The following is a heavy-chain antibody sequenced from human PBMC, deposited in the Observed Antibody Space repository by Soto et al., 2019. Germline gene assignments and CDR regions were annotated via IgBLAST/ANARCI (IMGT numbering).Heavy chain of an antibody. Sequence: GGSLRLSCEASGFTFNDYSMDWVRQAPEKGLEWVSSISSSGTYIYYADSVKGRFAISRDNANNVMYLQMDTLRAEDTAVYYCVRAGHVFDVHYYGMDLWGQGTKVTVCS. CDR3: VRAGHVFDVHYYGMDL. V-gene: IGHV3-21*01. CDR2: ISSSGTYI. D-gene: IGHD3-10*01. J-gene: IGHJ6*02. CDR1: GFTFNDYS.